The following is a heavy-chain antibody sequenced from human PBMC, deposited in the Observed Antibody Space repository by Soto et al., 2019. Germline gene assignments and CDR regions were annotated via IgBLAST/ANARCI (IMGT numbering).Heavy chain of an antibody. J-gene: IGHJ5*02. CDR1: GGSSISYY. CDR2: MYYSGST. Sequence: PSETLSLTCTVSGGSSISYYWTWIRQPPGKGLEWIGFMYYSGSTYYNPSLKSRVTISVDTSKNQFSLKLRSVTAADTAVYYCARSVFPWGQGTLVTVSS. V-gene: IGHV4-59*12. CDR3: ARSVFP.